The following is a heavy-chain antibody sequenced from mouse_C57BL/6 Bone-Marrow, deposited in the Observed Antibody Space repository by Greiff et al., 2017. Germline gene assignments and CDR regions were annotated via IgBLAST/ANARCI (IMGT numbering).Heavy chain of an antibody. D-gene: IGHD1-1*01. CDR1: GYTFTSYD. V-gene: IGHV1-85*01. Sequence: QVQLKQSGPELVKPGASVKLSCKASGYTFTSYDINWVKQRPGQGLEWIGWLYPRDGSTKYKEKCKGKATLTVDTSSSTAYMELHSLTSEDSAVYFCARLEFDGSSGDWYFDVWGTGTTVTVSS. CDR3: ARLEFDGSSGDWYFDV. J-gene: IGHJ1*03. CDR2: LYPRDGST.